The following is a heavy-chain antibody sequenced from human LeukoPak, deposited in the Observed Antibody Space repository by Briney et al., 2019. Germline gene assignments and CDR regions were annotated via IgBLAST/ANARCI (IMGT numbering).Heavy chain of an antibody. CDR1: AGSFTGYY. Sequence: SETLSLTCAVNAGSFTGYYWSWIRQPPGKGLEWIGEINHGGSTNYNLSLKSRVTILVDTSKNQFSLKVNSVTAADTAVYYCARRSYSTTWHFDYWSRGTLVTVSS. CDR2: INHGGST. D-gene: IGHD6-13*01. V-gene: IGHV4-34*01. CDR3: ARRSYSTTWHFDY. J-gene: IGHJ4*02.